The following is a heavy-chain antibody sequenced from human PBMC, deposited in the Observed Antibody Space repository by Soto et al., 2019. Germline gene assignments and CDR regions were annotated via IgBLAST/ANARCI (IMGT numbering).Heavy chain of an antibody. CDR1: GYTFTSYG. CDR2: ISTYNGNT. D-gene: IGHD5-18*01. Sequence: QVQLVQSGAAVKKPGASVKVSCKASGYTFTSYGISWVRQPPGQGCEWMGWISTYNGNTNYAQKFQGRVTMTTVTSTSPAYMEMRSLRSEDTAVYYCARETDRAMAQFDYWGQGTLVTVSS. CDR3: ARETDRAMAQFDY. J-gene: IGHJ4*02. V-gene: IGHV1-18*01.